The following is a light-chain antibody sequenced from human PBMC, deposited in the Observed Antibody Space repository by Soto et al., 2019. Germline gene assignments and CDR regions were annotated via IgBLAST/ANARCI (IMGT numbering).Light chain of an antibody. CDR3: QQLNSYPPF. CDR1: QGISSY. V-gene: IGKV1-9*01. CDR2: AAS. J-gene: IGKJ3*01. Sequence: DIQLTQSASFLSASVGDRVTITCRASQGISSYLAWYQQKPGKAPKLLIYAASTLQSGVPSRFSRSASRTEFTLTISSLQPEDFATYYCQQLNSYPPFFGPGTKVDIK.